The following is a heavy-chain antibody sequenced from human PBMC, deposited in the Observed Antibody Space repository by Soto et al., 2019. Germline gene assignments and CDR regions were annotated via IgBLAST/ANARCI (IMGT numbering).Heavy chain of an antibody. CDR1: GGSVSSSGYY. V-gene: IGHV4-39*07. CDR3: ARGEPSQRYFDFQGFWFDP. CDR2: IYDSEKI. Sequence: SETLSLTCTVSGGSVSSSGYYWGWVRQPPGKGLEWIASIYDSEKIYNNPSLKSRATISVDTSKNQFSLKLSSVTAADTAVYYCARGEPSQRYFDFQGFWFDPWGQGTLVTVSS. J-gene: IGHJ5*02. D-gene: IGHD3-9*01.